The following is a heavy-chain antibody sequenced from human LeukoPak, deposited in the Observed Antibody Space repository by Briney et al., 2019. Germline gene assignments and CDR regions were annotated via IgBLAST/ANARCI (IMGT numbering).Heavy chain of an antibody. CDR3: ARVIYSGWEGELSD. V-gene: IGHV3-66*01. CDR1: GFTVSSNY. J-gene: IGHJ4*02. D-gene: IGHD6-19*01. Sequence: GGSLRLSCAASGFTVSSNYMSWVRQAPGKGLEWVSVIYSGGSTYYADSVKGRFIISRDNSKNTLYLQMNSLRAEDTAVYYCARVIYSGWEGELSDWGQGTLVTVSS. CDR2: IYSGGST.